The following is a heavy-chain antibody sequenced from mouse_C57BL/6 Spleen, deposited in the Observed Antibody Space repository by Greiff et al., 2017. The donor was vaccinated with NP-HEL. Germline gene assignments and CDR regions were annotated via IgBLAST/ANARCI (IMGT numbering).Heavy chain of an antibody. CDR3: ARSEFREYFDY. V-gene: IGHV1-80*01. Sequence: VQLQQSGAELVKPGASVKISCKASGYAFSSYWMNWVKQRPGKGLEWIGQIYPGDGDTNYNGKFKGKATLTADKSSSTAYMQLSSLTSEDSAVYFCARSEFREYFDYWGQGTTLTVSS. CDR1: GYAFSSYW. CDR2: IYPGDGDT. J-gene: IGHJ2*01. D-gene: IGHD3-1*01.